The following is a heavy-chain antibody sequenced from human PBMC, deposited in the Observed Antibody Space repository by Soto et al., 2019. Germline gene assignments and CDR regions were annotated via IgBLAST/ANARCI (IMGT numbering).Heavy chain of an antibody. CDR2: VRGDNGHT. CDR3: ARDLGYCRSGTCYREWFDP. J-gene: IGHJ5*02. CDR1: GYTITTHG. V-gene: IGHV1-18*01. Sequence: QVQLVQSGAEVKKPGASVKVSCKASGYTITTHGIRWVRQVPGQGLEWMGWVRGDNGHTNYAQSLQGRVTMTTDTSTNTAYMELRSLRSDDTAVYYCARDLGYCRSGTCYREWFDPWGQGTLVTVSS. D-gene: IGHD2-15*01.